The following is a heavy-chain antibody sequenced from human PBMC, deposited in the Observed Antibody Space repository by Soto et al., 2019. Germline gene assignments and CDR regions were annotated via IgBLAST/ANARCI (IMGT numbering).Heavy chain of an antibody. Sequence: QVQLQESGPGLVKPSETLSLTCVVSTDSMNTNNNCWNWVRQRPGKGREWIGGISRDGDARYNPSLKGRVTISVDKSTGQFSLTLRCAAAADTAVCYCARDTKAPPYQWYFDLWGRGTLVIVSS. V-gene: IGHV4-4*02. J-gene: IGHJ2*01. CDR3: ARDTKAPPYQWYFDL. D-gene: IGHD2-2*01. CDR2: ISRDGDA. CDR1: TDSMNTNNNC.